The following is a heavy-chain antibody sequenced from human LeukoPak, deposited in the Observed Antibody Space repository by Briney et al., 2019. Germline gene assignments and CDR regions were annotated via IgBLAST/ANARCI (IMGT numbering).Heavy chain of an antibody. CDR2: ISSSSSYI. V-gene: IGHV3-21*01. Sequence: PGGSLRLSCAASGFTFSSYSMNWVRQAPGKGLEWVSPISSSSSYIYYADSVKGRFTISRDNAKNSLYLQMYSLRAEDTAVYYCARTGNHDAFDIWGQGTMVTVSS. J-gene: IGHJ3*02. CDR3: ARTGNHDAFDI. D-gene: IGHD1-14*01. CDR1: GFTFSSYS.